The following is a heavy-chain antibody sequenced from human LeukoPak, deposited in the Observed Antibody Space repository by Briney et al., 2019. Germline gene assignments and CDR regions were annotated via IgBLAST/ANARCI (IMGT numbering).Heavy chain of an antibody. CDR1: GGSISSYY. D-gene: IGHD1-1*01. CDR2: IYYSGST. J-gene: IGHJ3*02. CDR3: TRGAGSTTSNDAFDI. V-gene: IGHV4-59*01. Sequence: SETLSLTCTVSGGSISSYYWSWIRQPPGKGLEWIGYIYYSGSTTYNPSLTSRVTISVDTSKNQFSLMLSSVTAADTAVYYCTRGAGSTTSNDAFDIWGQGTMVTVSS.